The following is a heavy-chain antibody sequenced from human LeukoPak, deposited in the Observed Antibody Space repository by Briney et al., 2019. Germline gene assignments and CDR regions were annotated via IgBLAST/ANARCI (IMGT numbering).Heavy chain of an antibody. J-gene: IGHJ5*02. Sequence: GGSLRLSCAASGFTFSSYAMSWVRQAPGKGLEWVSAISGSGGSTYYADSVKGRFTISRDNSKNTLYLQMNGLRAEDTAVYYCAKADRGSRTGWFDPWGQGTLVTVSS. CDR2: ISGSGGST. D-gene: IGHD3-16*01. CDR1: GFTFSSYA. V-gene: IGHV3-23*01. CDR3: AKADRGSRTGWFDP.